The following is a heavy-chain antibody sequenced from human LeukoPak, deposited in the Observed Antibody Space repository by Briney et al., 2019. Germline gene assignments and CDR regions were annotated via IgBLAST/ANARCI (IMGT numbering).Heavy chain of an antibody. CDR3: ARDREPFLFLEWLSYYFDY. Sequence: ASVKVSCKASGYTFTGYYMHWVRQAPGQGLEWMGWINPNSGGTNYAQKFQGRVTMTRDTSISTAYMELSRLRSDDTAVYYCARDREPFLFLEWLSYYFDYWGQGTLVTVSS. CDR1: GYTFTGYY. J-gene: IGHJ4*02. V-gene: IGHV1-2*02. D-gene: IGHD3-3*01. CDR2: INPNSGGT.